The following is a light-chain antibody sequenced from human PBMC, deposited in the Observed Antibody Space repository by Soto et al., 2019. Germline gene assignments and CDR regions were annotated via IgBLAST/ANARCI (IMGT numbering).Light chain of an antibody. V-gene: IGKV1-39*01. J-gene: IGKJ2*01. CDR1: QGISTY. CDR3: QQSYRTPYT. Sequence: DIQMTQSPSSLSASVGDRVTITCRASQGISTYLIWYQQRQGKAPKLLIYAASNLVSGVPSRFSGSGSGTECTLTISRLQPEDFATYYCQQSYRTPYTFGQGTKLETK. CDR2: AAS.